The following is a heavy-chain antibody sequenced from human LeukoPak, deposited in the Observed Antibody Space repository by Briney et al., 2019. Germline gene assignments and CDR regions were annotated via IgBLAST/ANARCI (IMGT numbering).Heavy chain of an antibody. CDR3: ARDGEIGDIVVVPAELDY. V-gene: IGHV3-7*01. J-gene: IGHJ4*02. Sequence: GGSLRLSCAASGFTFSSYWMSWVRQAPGKGLEWVANIKQDGSEKYYVDSVKGRFTISRDNAKNSLYLQMNSLRAEDTAVYYCARDGEIGDIVVVPAELDYWGQGTLVTVSS. CDR2: IKQDGSEK. CDR1: GFTFSSYW. D-gene: IGHD2-2*01.